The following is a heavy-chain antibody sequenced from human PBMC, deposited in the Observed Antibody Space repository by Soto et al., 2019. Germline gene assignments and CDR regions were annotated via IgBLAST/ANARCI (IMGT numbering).Heavy chain of an antibody. CDR1: GYTFTSYY. Sequence: QVQLVQSGAEVKKPGASVKVSCKASGYTFTSYYMHWVRQAPGQGLEWMGIINPSGGSTSYAQKFQGRVTMTRDTSTSTVYMELSSLRSEDTAVYYCVGIAVAGGPRDWGQGTLVTVSS. CDR3: VGIAVAGGPRD. J-gene: IGHJ4*02. V-gene: IGHV1-46*01. CDR2: INPSGGST. D-gene: IGHD6-19*01.